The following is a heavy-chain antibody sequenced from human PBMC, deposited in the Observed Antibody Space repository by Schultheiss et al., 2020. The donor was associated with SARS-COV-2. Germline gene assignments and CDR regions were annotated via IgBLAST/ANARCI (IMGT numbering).Heavy chain of an antibody. CDR1: GGSISSGDYY. Sequence: SQTLSLTCTVSGGSISSGDYYWSWIRQHPGKGLEWIGYIYYSGSTYYNPSLKSRVTISIDTSQSRFSLNLRSVTAADTALYYCARSNDYADYSWFDPWGQGTLVTVSS. D-gene: IGHD4-17*01. CDR3: ARSNDYADYSWFDP. V-gene: IGHV4-30-4*01. CDR2: IYYSGST. J-gene: IGHJ5*02.